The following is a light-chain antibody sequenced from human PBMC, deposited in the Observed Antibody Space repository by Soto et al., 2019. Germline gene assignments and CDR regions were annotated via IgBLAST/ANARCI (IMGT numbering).Light chain of an antibody. Sequence: EIVLTQSPGTLSLSPGERATLSCRASQSVSSSYLAWYQQKPGQAPRLLIYGASSRATGIPDRFSGSGSGTDFTLIISRLEPEDFAVYYCQQYGSSPLFTFGHGTKVDIK. CDR1: QSVSSSY. CDR3: QQYGSSPLFT. V-gene: IGKV3-20*01. J-gene: IGKJ3*01. CDR2: GAS.